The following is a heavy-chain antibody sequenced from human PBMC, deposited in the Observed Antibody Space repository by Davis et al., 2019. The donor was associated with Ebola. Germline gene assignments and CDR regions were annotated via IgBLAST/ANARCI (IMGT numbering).Heavy chain of an antibody. D-gene: IGHD4-17*01. CDR1: GFTFSSYA. CDR3: ARSDSGGNWYFDL. J-gene: IGHJ2*01. V-gene: IGHV3-23*01. CDR2: ISGSGGRT. Sequence: PGGSLRLSCAASGFTFSSYAMRWVRQAPGKGLEWVSVISGSGGRTYYSDSVKGRFTISRDNSKNTLYLQMNSLRAEDTAVYYCARSDSGGNWYFDLWGRGTLVTVSS.